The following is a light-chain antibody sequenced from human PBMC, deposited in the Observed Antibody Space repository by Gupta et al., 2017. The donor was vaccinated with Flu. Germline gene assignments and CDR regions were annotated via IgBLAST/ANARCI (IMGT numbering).Light chain of an antibody. CDR3: QQYNCYSRT. V-gene: IGKV1-5*03. Sequence: DIQMTQSPSTLSASVGDRVTITCRASQSISDWLAWYQQKPGKAPNLLIYKASTLESGVPSRFSGSGSGTEFTLTISSLQPDDFATYYCQQYNCYSRTFGQGTKVEIK. J-gene: IGKJ1*01. CDR1: QSISDW. CDR2: KAS.